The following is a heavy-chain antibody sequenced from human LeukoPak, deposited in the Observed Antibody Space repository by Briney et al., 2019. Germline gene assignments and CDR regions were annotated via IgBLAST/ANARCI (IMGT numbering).Heavy chain of an antibody. J-gene: IGHJ3*02. CDR1: GYSISSGYY. CDR2: IYYSGST. D-gene: IGHD2-21*02. V-gene: IGHV4-61*01. Sequence: SETLSLTCSVSGYSISSGYYWDWIRQPPGKGLEWIGYIYYSGSTNYNPSLKSRVTISVDTSKNQFSLKLSSVTAADTAVYYCARAAYCGGDCYYAFDIWGQGTMVTVSS. CDR3: ARAAYCGGDCYYAFDI.